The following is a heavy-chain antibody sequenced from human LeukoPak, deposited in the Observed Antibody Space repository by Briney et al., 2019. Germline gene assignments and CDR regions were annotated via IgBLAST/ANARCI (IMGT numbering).Heavy chain of an antibody. J-gene: IGHJ3*02. D-gene: IGHD2/OR15-2a*01. CDR3: ARGYLRGAFDI. CDR2: AFYIGGT. V-gene: IGHV4-59*01. Sequence: SETLSLTCIVSGGSISSYYWSWIRQPPGKGLEWIGYAFYIGGTNYNPSLKSRVTISVDTSKNQFSLKLSSVTAADTAVYYCARGYLRGAFDIWGQGTMVTVSS. CDR1: GGSISSYY.